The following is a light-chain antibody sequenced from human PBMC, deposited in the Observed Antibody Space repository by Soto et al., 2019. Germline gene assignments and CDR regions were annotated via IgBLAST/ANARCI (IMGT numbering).Light chain of an antibody. CDR2: GAS. V-gene: IGKV3D-15*01. J-gene: IGKJ3*01. CDR3: QQYNNWPYT. CDR1: QSVSTK. Sequence: MVMTQSPATLPVSPGERATLSCRASQSVSTKLAWYQQKPGQAPRLLIYGASTRATGIPARFSGSGSGTDFTLTISSLQSEDFAVYYCQQYNNWPYTFGPGTRVDIK.